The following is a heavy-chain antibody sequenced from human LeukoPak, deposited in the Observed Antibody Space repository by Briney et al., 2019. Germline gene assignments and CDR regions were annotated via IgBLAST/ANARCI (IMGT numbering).Heavy chain of an antibody. CDR3: ARDLYDYGASGAFDI. J-gene: IGHJ3*02. CDR1: GFTFSSYA. CDR2: ISGSGGST. V-gene: IGHV3-23*01. D-gene: IGHD4-17*01. Sequence: GGSLRLSCAASGFTFSSYAMSWVRQAPGKGLEWVSAISGSGGSTYYADSVKGRFTISRDNSKNTLYLQMNSLRAEDTAVYYCARDLYDYGASGAFDIWGQGTMVTVSS.